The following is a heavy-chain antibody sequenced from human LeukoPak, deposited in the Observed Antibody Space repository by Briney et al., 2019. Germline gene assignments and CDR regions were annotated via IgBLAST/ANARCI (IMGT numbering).Heavy chain of an antibody. V-gene: IGHV3-74*01. CDR2: IKTDGSIT. J-gene: IGHJ3*02. Sequence: GGSLRLSCAASGFSFSVYWMHWVRQAPGKGPVWVSRIKTDGSITDYADSVKGRFTISRDNAKNTLYLQMNSLRAEDTAVYYCARDQNTYNSRNRMSSFDIWGQGTMVTVS. CDR3: ARDQNTYNSRNRMSSFDI. D-gene: IGHD1-14*01. CDR1: GFSFSVYW.